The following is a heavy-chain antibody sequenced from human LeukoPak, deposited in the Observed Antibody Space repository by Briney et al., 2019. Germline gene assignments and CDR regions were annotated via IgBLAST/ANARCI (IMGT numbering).Heavy chain of an antibody. J-gene: IGHJ4*02. CDR2: IYYSGST. D-gene: IGHD3-10*01. CDR1: GGSISSSSYY. V-gene: IGHV4-39*07. CDR3: ARDSPGYYGSGSLDY. Sequence: PSETLSLTCTVSGGSISSSSYYWGWIRQPPGKGLEWIGSIYYSGSTYYNPSLKGRVTISVDTSKNQFSLKLSSVTAADTAVYYCARDSPGYYGSGSLDYWGQGTLVTVSS.